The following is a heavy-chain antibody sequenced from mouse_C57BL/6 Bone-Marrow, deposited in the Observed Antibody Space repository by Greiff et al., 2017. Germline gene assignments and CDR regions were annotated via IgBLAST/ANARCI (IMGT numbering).Heavy chain of an antibody. Sequence: EVKLVESGGDLVKPGGSLKLSCAASGFTFSSYGMSWVRQTPDKRLEWVATISSGGSYTYYPDSVKGRFTISRDNAKNTLYLQMCSLKSEDTAMYYCARHELLRAPFAYWGQGTLVTVSA. D-gene: IGHD1-1*01. CDR1: GFTFSSYG. CDR2: ISSGGSYT. J-gene: IGHJ3*01. V-gene: IGHV5-6*01. CDR3: ARHELLRAPFAY.